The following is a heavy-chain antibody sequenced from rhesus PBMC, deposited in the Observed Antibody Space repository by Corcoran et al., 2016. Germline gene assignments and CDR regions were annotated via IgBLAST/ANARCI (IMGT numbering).Heavy chain of an antibody. CDR2: IYGSGSST. V-gene: IGHV4-169*01. CDR3: ARGRGGF. Sequence: QLQLQESGPGLVKPSETLSVTCAVSGVSISSSYWSWIRQAPGKGLEWIGYIYGSGSSTNYNPSLKSRVTLSVDTSKNQLSLKLSSVTAADTAVYYCARGRGGFWGQGVLVTVSS. D-gene: IGHD2-39*02. CDR1: GVSISSSY. J-gene: IGHJ4*01.